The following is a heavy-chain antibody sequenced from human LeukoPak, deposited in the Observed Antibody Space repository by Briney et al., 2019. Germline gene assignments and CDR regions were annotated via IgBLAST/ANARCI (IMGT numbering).Heavy chain of an antibody. V-gene: IGHV1-2*02. D-gene: IGHD3-10*01. CDR1: GYTVNGYY. CDR2: INPTSGGT. Sequence: ASVKLSCKASGYTVNGYYMHWERQPPGQGLELMGLINPTSGGTDYAQKFQGRVTMTRDTSISTAYMELSRLRSDDTAVYYCARDRKTTTIWLEEYYYYGMDVWGQGTTVTVSS. J-gene: IGHJ6*02. CDR3: ARDRKTTTIWLEEYYYYGMDV.